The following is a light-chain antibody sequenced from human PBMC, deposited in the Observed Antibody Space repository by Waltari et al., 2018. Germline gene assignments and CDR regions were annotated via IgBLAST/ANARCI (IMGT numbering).Light chain of an antibody. V-gene: IGLV6-57*04. CDR3: QSYDSSTNWV. CDR2: EDS. Sequence: NFVLTQPHSVSESPGKTVTISCTRSSGSIASNFVQWYQQRPGSAPTPVIYEDSHRPSGVPDRFSCSFDSSSSSAYLTSSGLKTEDEADYFCQSYDSSTNWVFGGGTKLTVL. J-gene: IGLJ3*02. CDR1: SGSIASNF.